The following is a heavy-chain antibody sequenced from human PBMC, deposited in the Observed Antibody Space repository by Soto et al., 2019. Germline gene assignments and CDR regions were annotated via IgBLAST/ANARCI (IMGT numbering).Heavy chain of an antibody. CDR2: IFYRGST. Sequence: QVQLQESGPGLVKPSETLSLTCTVSGGSIDNYYWSWIRQPPGKGLEWIGYIFYRGSTNYNPSLKSRVNISVDTSKNHFSLRLSSLTAADTAVYYCARLSRGAAAGFAYWGQGTLVTVSS. D-gene: IGHD6-13*01. CDR3: ARLSRGAAAGFAY. J-gene: IGHJ4*02. CDR1: GGSIDNYY. V-gene: IGHV4-59*08.